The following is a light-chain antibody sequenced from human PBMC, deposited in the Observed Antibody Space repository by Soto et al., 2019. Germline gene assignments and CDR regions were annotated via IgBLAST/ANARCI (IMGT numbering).Light chain of an antibody. V-gene: IGKV3-20*01. CDR1: QRVNKAY. Sequence: IVLTQSPGTLALSPGDRATLSCRTSQRVNKAYLVWYQVKPGQAPRRLIYGASSRATGIPDRFSGRGFGTDFTLTISRLEPEDFAVYYCQHSGDFRWTFGLGTKVDNK. CDR2: GAS. J-gene: IGKJ1*01. CDR3: QHSGDFRWT.